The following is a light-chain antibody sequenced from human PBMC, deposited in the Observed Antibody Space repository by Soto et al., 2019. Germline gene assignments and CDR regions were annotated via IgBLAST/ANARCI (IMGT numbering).Light chain of an antibody. Sequence: MTQSPSSVSASVGDRVTITCRASQGISSWLAWYQHKPGQTPRLLIYDTSTRATGVPARFSGSRSGTEFTLTINSLQSEDFAVYYCQRYNNWPLTFGGGTKVDMK. V-gene: IGKV3-15*01. J-gene: IGKJ4*01. CDR2: DTS. CDR1: QGISSW. CDR3: QRYNNWPLT.